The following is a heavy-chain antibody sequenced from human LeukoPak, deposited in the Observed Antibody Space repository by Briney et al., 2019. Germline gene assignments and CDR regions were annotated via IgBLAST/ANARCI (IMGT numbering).Heavy chain of an antibody. D-gene: IGHD6-19*01. V-gene: IGHV3-21*01. CDR3: AKGYSSGWYYFDY. CDR2: ISSSSSYM. CDR1: GFTFSSYS. J-gene: IGHJ4*02. Sequence: GGSLRLSCAASGFTFSSYSMNWVRQAPGKGLEWVSSISSSSSYMYYADSVKGRFTISRDNAKNSLYLQMNSLRAEDTAIYYCAKGYSSGWYYFDYWGQGTLVTVSS.